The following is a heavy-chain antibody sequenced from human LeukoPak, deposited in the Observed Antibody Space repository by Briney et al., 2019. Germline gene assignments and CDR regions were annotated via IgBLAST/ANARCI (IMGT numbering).Heavy chain of an antibody. CDR2: ISDSGATI. J-gene: IGHJ4*02. Sequence: GGSLRLSCAASGFTFRNYAMSWVRQAPGKGLQWVSTISDSGATIYYADSVRGRFSISRDNSKNTLSLQMNSLRVEDTAVYYCAKRDPPGYSDYWGQGTLVTVSS. CDR3: AKRDPPGYSDY. V-gene: IGHV3-23*01. D-gene: IGHD3-9*01. CDR1: GFTFRNYA.